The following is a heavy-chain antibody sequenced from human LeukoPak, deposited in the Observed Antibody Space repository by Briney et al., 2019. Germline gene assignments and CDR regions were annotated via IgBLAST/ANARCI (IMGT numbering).Heavy chain of an antibody. V-gene: IGHV3-23*01. J-gene: IGHJ6*02. CDR3: AKFSPTPLLNYYYYGMDV. CDR2: FSGSGAST. CDR1: GFTFSTFA. Sequence: GGSLRLSCAASGFTFSTFAMSWVRQAPGTGLEWVSCFSGSGASTYYADSVKGRFTISRDNSKNTLYLQMNSLRAEDTAVYFCAKFSPTPLLNYYYYGMDVWGQGTTVTVSS.